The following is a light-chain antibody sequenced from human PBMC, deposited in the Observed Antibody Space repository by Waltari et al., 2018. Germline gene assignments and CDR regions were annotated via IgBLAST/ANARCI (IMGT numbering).Light chain of an antibody. J-gene: IGKJ2*01. V-gene: IGKV3-20*01. CDR3: QQYGSSPYT. Sequence: EIVLTQSPGTLSLSPGERATLSCRASQSFSSSYLAWYQQKPGQAPRLLIYGASSRATDIPDRFSGSGSGTDFTLTITRLEPEDFAVYYCQQYGSSPYTFGQGPSWRSN. CDR1: QSFSSSY. CDR2: GAS.